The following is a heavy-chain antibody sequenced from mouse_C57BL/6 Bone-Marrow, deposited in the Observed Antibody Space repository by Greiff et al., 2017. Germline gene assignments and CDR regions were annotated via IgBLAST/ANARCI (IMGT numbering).Heavy chain of an antibody. Sequence: DVQLQESEGGLVQPGSSMKLSCTASGFTFSDYYMAWVRQVPEKGLEWVANINYDGSSTYYLDSLKSRFIISRDNAKNILDLQMSSLKSEDTATYYCARVDYYTPPYAMDYWGQGTSVTVSS. CDR1: GFTFSDYY. J-gene: IGHJ4*01. CDR2: INYDGSST. V-gene: IGHV5-16*01. D-gene: IGHD2-12*01. CDR3: ARVDYYTPPYAMDY.